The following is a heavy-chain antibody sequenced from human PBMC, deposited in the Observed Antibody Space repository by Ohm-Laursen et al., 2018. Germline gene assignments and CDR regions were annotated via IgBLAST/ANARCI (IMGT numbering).Heavy chain of an antibody. CDR2: ISRTGSYT. V-gene: IGHV3-11*05. CDR3: ARDAHLVGTAP. J-gene: IGHJ5*02. D-gene: IGHD2-21*02. CDR1: GFAVSRNY. Sequence: GALRLSCTASGFAVSRNYMNWVRQAPGKGLEWVSSISRTGSYTNYADSVTGRFSISRDDAKNSVYLQMTNLRVEDAAMYYCARDAHLVGTAPWGQGTLVTVSS.